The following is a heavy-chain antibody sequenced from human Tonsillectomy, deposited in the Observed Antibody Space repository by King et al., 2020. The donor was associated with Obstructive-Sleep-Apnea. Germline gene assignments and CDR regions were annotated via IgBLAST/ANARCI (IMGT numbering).Heavy chain of an antibody. CDR3: ANGRVGGSGRGFDAFDI. Sequence: VQLVESGGGVVQPGRSLRLSCAASGFTFSSYGMHWVRQAPGKGLEWVAVISYDGSNKYYADSVKGRFTISRDNSKNTLYLQMNSLRAEDTAVYYCANGRVGGSGRGFDAFDIWGQGTMVTVSS. V-gene: IGHV3-30*18. D-gene: IGHD3-10*01. CDR1: GFTFSSYG. J-gene: IGHJ3*02. CDR2: ISYDGSNK.